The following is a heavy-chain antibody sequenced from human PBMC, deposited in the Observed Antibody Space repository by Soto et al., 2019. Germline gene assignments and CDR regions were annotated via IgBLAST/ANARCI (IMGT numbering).Heavy chain of an antibody. Sequence: QVQLVESGGGVVQPGRSLRLSCAASGFTFSSYGMHWVRQAPGKGLEWVAVIWYDGSNKYYADSVKGRFTFSRDNSKNTLYLQMNSLRAEDTAVYYCAREGVAAATYYYYGMDVWGQGTTVTVSS. CDR3: AREGVAAATYYYYGMDV. CDR1: GFTFSSYG. CDR2: IWYDGSNK. V-gene: IGHV3-33*01. D-gene: IGHD6-13*01. J-gene: IGHJ6*02.